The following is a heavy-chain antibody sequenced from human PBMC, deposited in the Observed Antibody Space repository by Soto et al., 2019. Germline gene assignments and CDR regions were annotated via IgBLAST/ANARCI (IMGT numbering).Heavy chain of an antibody. J-gene: IGHJ4*02. CDR3: ARDVRGYCSSTSCSISDY. CDR1: GGSISSGGYY. Sequence: TLSLTCTVSGGSISSGGYYWSWIRQHPGKGLEWIGYIYYSGSTYYNPSLKSRVTISVDTSKNQFSLKLSSVTAADTAVYYCARDVRGYCSSTSCSISDYWGQGTLVTVSS. V-gene: IGHV4-31*03. D-gene: IGHD2-2*01. CDR2: IYYSGST.